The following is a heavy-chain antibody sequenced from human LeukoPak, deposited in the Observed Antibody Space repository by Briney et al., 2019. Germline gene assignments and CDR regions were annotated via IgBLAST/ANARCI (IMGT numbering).Heavy chain of an antibody. V-gene: IGHV3-23*01. CDR1: GFTFSSHA. CDR2: ISTSGESA. CDR3: AKDRGSGYHYFDY. Sequence: GGSLRLSCPVSGFTFSSHAMSWVRQAPGRGLEWVSVISTSGESAYYADSVKGRFTISRDNSKNTLYLQMNSLRAEDTAVYYCAKDRGSGYHYFDYWGQGTLVTVSS. D-gene: IGHD3-22*01. J-gene: IGHJ4*02.